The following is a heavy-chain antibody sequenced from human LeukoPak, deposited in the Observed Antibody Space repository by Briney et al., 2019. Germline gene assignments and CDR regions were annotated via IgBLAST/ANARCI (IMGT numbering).Heavy chain of an antibody. J-gene: IGHJ5*02. Sequence: GASVKVSCKASGYTFTGYYMHWVRQAPGQGLEWMGWINPNSGGTNYAQKFQGRVTMTRDTPISTAYMKLSRLRSDDTAVYYCAREDCTNGVCYSDPWGQGTLVTVSS. CDR1: GYTFTGYY. D-gene: IGHD2-8*01. V-gene: IGHV1-2*02. CDR3: AREDCTNGVCYSDP. CDR2: INPNSGGT.